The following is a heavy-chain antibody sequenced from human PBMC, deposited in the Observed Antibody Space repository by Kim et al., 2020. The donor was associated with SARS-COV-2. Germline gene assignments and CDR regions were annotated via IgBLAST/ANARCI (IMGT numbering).Heavy chain of an antibody. Sequence: GGSLRLSCAASGFTFNSHDMRWFRQAPDKGLEWVSYISSSGATFYSDSVKGRLTITGDTSNNTVPLQINSLRAADTAAVYCSRGHG. CDR1: GFTFNSHD. V-gene: IGHV3-23*01. CDR3: S. J-gene: IGHJ6*01. CDR2: ISSSGAT.